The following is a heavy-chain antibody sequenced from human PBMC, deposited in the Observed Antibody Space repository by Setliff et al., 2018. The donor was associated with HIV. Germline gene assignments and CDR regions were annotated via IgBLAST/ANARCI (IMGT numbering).Heavy chain of an antibody. D-gene: IGHD6-6*01. J-gene: IGHJ3*02. CDR1: GYTFTSYA. Sequence: ASVKVSCKASGYTFTSYAMHWVRQAPGQRLEWMGWINAGNGNTKYSQEFQGRVTITRDTSASTAYMELSSLRSEDTAVYYCASQGKYSSSSYAFDIWGQGTMVTVSS. CDR2: INAGNGNT. CDR3: ASQGKYSSSSYAFDI. V-gene: IGHV1-3*01.